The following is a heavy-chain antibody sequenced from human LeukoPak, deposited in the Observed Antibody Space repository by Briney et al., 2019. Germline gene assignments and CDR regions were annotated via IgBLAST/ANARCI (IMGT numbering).Heavy chain of an antibody. D-gene: IGHD6-19*01. CDR3: ARATDSSGWYGQLDY. CDR2: INPNSGGT. J-gene: IGHJ4*02. Sequence: GASVKVSCKASGYTFTGYYIHRVRQAPGQGLEWMGWINPNSGGTNYAQKFQGRVTITRDTSASTAYMELSSLRSEDTAVYYCARATDSSGWYGQLDYWGQGTLVTVSS. V-gene: IGHV1-2*02. CDR1: GYTFTGYY.